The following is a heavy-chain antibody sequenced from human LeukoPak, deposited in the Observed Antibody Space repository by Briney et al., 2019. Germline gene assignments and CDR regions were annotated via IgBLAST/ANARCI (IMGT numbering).Heavy chain of an antibody. CDR1: GYTFTSYG. J-gene: IGHJ4*02. Sequence: ASVNVSCKASGYTFTSYGISWVRQAPGQGLEWMGWISAYNGNTNYAQKLQGRVTMTTDTSTSTAYMELSSLRPEDTAVYYCATSFDYDSSGSPFDYWGQGTLVTVSS. CDR3: ATSFDYDSSGSPFDY. D-gene: IGHD3-22*01. V-gene: IGHV1-18*01. CDR2: ISAYNGNT.